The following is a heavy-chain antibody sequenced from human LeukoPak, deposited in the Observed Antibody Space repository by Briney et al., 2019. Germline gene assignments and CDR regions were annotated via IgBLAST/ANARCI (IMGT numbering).Heavy chain of an antibody. Sequence: GGSLRLSCSAPGFNLSDYYMSWIRQTPGGGLYWVSYISNRGFSTYYADSVKGRFTISRDNTKNSLYLEMQSLRAEDTAIYYCARNKRRFDQWGQGTVVTVSS. J-gene: IGHJ4*02. CDR3: ARNKRRFDQ. CDR2: ISNRGFST. V-gene: IGHV3-11*01. CDR1: GFNLSDYY.